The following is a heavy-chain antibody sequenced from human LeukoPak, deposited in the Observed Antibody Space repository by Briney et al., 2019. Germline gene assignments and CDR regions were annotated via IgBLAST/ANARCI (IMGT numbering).Heavy chain of an antibody. CDR2: IYSGGST. V-gene: IGHV3-53*01. CDR3: AKMQQRGMDV. CDR1: GSTVSGNY. D-gene: IGHD6-13*01. J-gene: IGHJ6*02. Sequence: GASLRLSCAVSGSTVSGNYMNCVRQPPGKGLEWVAVIYSGGSTYYADSVKGRFTISRDNSKNTLYLQMNSLRAEDTAVYYCAKMQQRGMDVWGQGTTVTVSS.